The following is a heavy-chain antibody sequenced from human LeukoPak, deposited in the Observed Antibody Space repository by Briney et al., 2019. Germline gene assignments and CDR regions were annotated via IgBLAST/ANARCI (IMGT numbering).Heavy chain of an antibody. Sequence: GGSLRLSCAASGFTFSSYGMHWVRQAPGKGLEWVAVIWYDGSNKYYADSVKGRFTISRDNSKNTLYLQMNSLRAEDTAVYYCAKDPPIFGVVTDFDYWGQGTLVTVSS. CDR2: IWYDGSNK. J-gene: IGHJ4*02. V-gene: IGHV3-33*06. CDR3: AKDPPIFGVVTDFDY. D-gene: IGHD3-3*01. CDR1: GFTFSSYG.